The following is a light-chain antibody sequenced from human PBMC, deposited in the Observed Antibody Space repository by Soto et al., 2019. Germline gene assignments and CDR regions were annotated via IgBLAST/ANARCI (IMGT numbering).Light chain of an antibody. CDR2: DAS. CDR1: QDISNY. J-gene: IGKJ2*01. V-gene: IGKV1-33*01. CDR3: QQYDNLPPYT. Sequence: DLPMTQSPSSLSASVGNRVTITCQASQDISNYLNWYQQKPGKAPKLLIYDASNLETGVPSRFSGSGSGTDFTFTISSLQPEDIATYYCQQYDNLPPYTFGQGTKLEIK.